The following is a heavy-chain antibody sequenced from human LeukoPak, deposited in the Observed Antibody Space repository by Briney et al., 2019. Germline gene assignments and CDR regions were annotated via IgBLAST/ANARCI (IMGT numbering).Heavy chain of an antibody. V-gene: IGHV4-34*01. D-gene: IGHD3-9*01. CDR1: GGSFSGYY. CDR2: INHSGST. CDR3: ASMKYDILTGYYLNYFDY. Sequence: SETLSLTCAVYGGSFSGYYWSWIRQPPRKGLEWIGEINHSGSTNYNPSLKSRVTISVDTSKNQFSLKLSSVTAADTAVYYCASMKYDILTGYYLNYFDYWGQGTLVTVSS. J-gene: IGHJ4*02.